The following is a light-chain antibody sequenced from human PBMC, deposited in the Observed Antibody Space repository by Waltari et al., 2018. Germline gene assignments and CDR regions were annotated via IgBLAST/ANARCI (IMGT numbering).Light chain of an antibody. J-gene: IGLJ3*02. V-gene: IGLV1-44*01. CDR3: ASWDDSLNGHWV. Sequence: QSVLTQPPSASGTPGQRVTISCSGRASNIGGNLVNWYQQFPGKAPKLLVYRSDLRPSGVPDRFSGSKSGTTASLAISGLQSEDEAEYFCASWDDSLNGHWVFGGGTKVTVL. CDR2: RSD. CDR1: ASNIGGNL.